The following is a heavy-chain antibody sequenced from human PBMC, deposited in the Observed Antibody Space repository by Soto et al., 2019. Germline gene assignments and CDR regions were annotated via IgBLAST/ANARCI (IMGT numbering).Heavy chain of an antibody. D-gene: IGHD2-2*02. CDR2: IYSGGST. J-gene: IGHJ3*02. CDR1: GFTVSSNY. Sequence: GGSLRLSCAASGFTVSSNYMSWVRQAPGKGLEWVSVIYSGGSTYYADSVKGRFTISRDNSKNTLYLQMNSLRAEDTAVYYCARDRRYCSSNSCYKDDAFDIWGQGTMVTVSS. V-gene: IGHV3-53*01. CDR3: ARDRRYCSSNSCYKDDAFDI.